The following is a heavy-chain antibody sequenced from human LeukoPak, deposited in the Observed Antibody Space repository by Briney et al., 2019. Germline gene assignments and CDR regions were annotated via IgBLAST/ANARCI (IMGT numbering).Heavy chain of an antibody. J-gene: IGHJ4*02. Sequence: GGSLRLSCATSGFTFSSYAMSWVRQAPGKGLEWGSAISGSGGSTYYADSVKGRFTSSRDNSKNPLYLQMNSLRVEDTAVYYCAKQSVPADFDYWGQGTLVTVSS. CDR3: AKQSVPADFDY. D-gene: IGHD2-2*01. CDR2: ISGSGGST. CDR1: GFTFSSYA. V-gene: IGHV3-23*01.